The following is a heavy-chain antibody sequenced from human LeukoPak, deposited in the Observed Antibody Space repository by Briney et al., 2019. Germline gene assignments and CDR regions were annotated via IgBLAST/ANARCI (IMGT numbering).Heavy chain of an antibody. CDR3: ARDLHIVTTIEKDYYMDV. CDR2: ISSSGSTI. CDR1: GFTFSSYE. D-gene: IGHD5-12*01. Sequence: PGGSLRLSCAASGFTFSSYEMNWVRQAPGKGLEWVSYISSSGSTIYYADSVKGRFTISRDNAKNSLYLQMNSLRAEDTAVYYCARDLHIVTTIEKDYYMDVWGKGTTVTVSS. V-gene: IGHV3-48*03. J-gene: IGHJ6*03.